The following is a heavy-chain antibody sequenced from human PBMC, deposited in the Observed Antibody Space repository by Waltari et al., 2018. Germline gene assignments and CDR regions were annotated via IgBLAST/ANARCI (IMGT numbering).Heavy chain of an antibody. Sequence: EVRLVESGGGLVRPGWSLKLSWAASEFIFSHYGMNWVRQAPGKGLEWVSSISSSGRYVYYADSVKGRFTISRDDSKNSLYLQMNSLRAEDAAVYYCARGMTSVTRGDYFDYWGQGTLVTVSS. CDR1: EFIFSHYG. CDR2: ISSSGRYV. V-gene: IGHV3-21*01. CDR3: ARGMTSVTRGDYFDY. J-gene: IGHJ4*02. D-gene: IGHD4-17*01.